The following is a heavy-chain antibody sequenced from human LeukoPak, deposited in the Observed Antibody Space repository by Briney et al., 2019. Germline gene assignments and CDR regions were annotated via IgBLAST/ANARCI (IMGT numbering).Heavy chain of an antibody. D-gene: IGHD4-17*01. J-gene: IGHJ4*02. CDR2: INPNSGGT. CDR1: GYTFTGYY. CDR3: ARVLPYGDYLFDY. Sequence: ASVKVSCKASGYTFTGYYMHWVRQAPGQGLEWMGWINPNSGGTNYAQKFQGRVTMTRDMSISTAYMELSRLRSDDTAVYYCARVLPYGDYLFDYWGQGTLVTVSS. V-gene: IGHV1-2*02.